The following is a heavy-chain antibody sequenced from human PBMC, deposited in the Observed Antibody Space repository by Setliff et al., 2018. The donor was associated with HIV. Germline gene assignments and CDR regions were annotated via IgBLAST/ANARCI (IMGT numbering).Heavy chain of an antibody. J-gene: IGHJ4*02. D-gene: IGHD3-10*01. V-gene: IGHV4-59*11. CDR3: AREAYFFASGTYYFDS. Sequence: PSETLSLTCTVSGGSISSHYWSWIRQPPGKGLELIGSIHYSGSTNYNPSLKSRVTISVDTSKNQFSLKLSSVTAADTALYFCAREAYFFASGTYYFDSWGQGTLVTVSS. CDR2: IHYSGST. CDR1: GGSISSHY.